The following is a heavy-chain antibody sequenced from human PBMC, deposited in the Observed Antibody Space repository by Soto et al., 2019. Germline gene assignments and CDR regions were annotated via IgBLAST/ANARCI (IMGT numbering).Heavy chain of an antibody. V-gene: IGHV1-18*01. CDR3: ARDAYGGYEGFYYGGMVV. J-gene: IGHJ6*02. CDR2: ISAYNGNT. Sequence: QVQLVQSGAEVKKPGASVKVSCKASGYTFTSYGISWVRQAPGQGLEWMGWISAYNGNTNYAQKLQGRVTMTTDTSTRTDYMELKRLRSDDTAVYYCARDAYGGYEGFYYGGMVVWGQGTKVTVA. CDR1: GYTFTSYG. D-gene: IGHD5-12*01.